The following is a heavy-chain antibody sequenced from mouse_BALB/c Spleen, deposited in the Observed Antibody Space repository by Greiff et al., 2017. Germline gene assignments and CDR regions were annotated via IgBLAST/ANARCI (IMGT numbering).Heavy chain of an antibody. V-gene: IGHV2-2*02. CDR1: GFSLTSYG. J-gene: IGHJ3*01. D-gene: IGHD6-1*01. CDR2: IWSGGST. CDR3: ARNRGFGYSLWFAY. Sequence: VQLQQSGPGLVQPSQSLSITCTVSGFSLTSYGVHWVRQSPGKGLEWLGVIWSGGSTDYNAAFISRLSISKDNSKSQVFFKMNSLQANDTAIYYCARNRGFGYSLWFAYWGQGTLVTVSA.